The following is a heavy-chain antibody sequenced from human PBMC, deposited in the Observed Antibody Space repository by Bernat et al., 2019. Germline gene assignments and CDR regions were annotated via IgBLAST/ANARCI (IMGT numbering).Heavy chain of an antibody. D-gene: IGHD2-2*01. CDR3: TRGGQYAFDY. Sequence: EVEVVESGGGLVQPGGSLRLSCAASGFTFSDYSMNWVRQAPGKGLEWVSYIRGGGTVIYYADSVKGRFTISRDDAKSSLYLQMNSLRAEDTAVYYCTRGGQYAFDYWGPGALVSVSS. CDR2: IRGGGTVI. CDR1: GFTFSDYS. J-gene: IGHJ4*02. V-gene: IGHV3-48*01.